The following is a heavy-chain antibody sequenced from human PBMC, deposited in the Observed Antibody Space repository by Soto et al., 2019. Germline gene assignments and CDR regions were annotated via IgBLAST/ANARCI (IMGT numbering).Heavy chain of an antibody. V-gene: IGHV1-2*02. CDR1: GYTFSDYY. CDR3: AKEPATAKPEGVDF. D-gene: IGHD1-1*01. J-gene: IGHJ4*02. CDR2: INPNNGGT. Sequence: GASVKVSCKASGYTFSDYYIHWVRQAPGQGLEWMGWINPNNGGTKYAPKCQGGVTMTRDTSITTAYMELSRLRSGDTAVYYCAKEPATAKPEGVDFWGQGTLVTVSS.